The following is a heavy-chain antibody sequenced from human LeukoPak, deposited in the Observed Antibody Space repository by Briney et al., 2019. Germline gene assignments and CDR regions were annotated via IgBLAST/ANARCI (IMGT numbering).Heavy chain of an antibody. CDR2: IKQDGSVK. J-gene: IGHJ5*01. V-gene: IGHV3-7*01. CDR1: GFTFNNYW. Sequence: GGSLRLSCAASGFTFNNYWMSWVRQAPGKGLEWVANIKQDGSVKNYVDYMEGRFTISRDNARNSLYLQMNGLRAEDTAVYYCVRTSRSSSTDSWGQGTLVTVSS. CDR3: VRTSRSSSTDS. D-gene: IGHD6-6*01.